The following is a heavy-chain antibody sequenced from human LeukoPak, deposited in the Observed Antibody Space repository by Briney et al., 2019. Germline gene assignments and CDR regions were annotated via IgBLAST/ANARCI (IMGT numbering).Heavy chain of an antibody. V-gene: IGHV3-53*01. CDR3: ARARGYCSGGSCYSDLSIYYYGMDV. CDR1: GFTVSSNY. D-gene: IGHD2-15*01. CDR2: IYSGGST. J-gene: IGHJ6*02. Sequence: PGGSLRLSCAASGFTVSSNYMSWVRQAPGKGLEWVSVIYSGGSTYYADSVKGRFTISRDNSKNTPYLQMNSLRAEDTAVYYCARARGYCSGGSCYSDLSIYYYGMDVWGQGTTVTVSS.